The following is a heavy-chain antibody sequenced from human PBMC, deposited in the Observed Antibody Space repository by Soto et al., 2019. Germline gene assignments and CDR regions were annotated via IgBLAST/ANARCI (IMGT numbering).Heavy chain of an antibody. CDR1: GFTLNDYV. CDR2: LSGGGGST. V-gene: IGHV3-23*01. Sequence: PGGSLRLSCAGSGFTLNDYVMTWVRQAPGKGLEWVSALSGGGGSTYYADSVRGRFNISRDTSKNTLYLQMNSLGAEDTAIYFSAKSKIKDSSSWPCDSYRFYYAMDVWGNGTTVTVAS. J-gene: IGHJ6*04. CDR3: AKSKIKDSSSWPCDSYRFYYAMDV. D-gene: IGHD6-13*01.